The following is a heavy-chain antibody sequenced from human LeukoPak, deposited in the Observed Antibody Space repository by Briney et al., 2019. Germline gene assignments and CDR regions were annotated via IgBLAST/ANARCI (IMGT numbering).Heavy chain of an antibody. V-gene: IGHV3-33*08. CDR2: IWYDGTNK. CDR1: GFTFSSYG. CDR3: GRDQWGARGVIGGY. D-gene: IGHD3-10*01. J-gene: IGHJ4*02. Sequence: GGSLRLSCAASGFTFSSYGMHWVRQAPGKGLEWVAVIWYDGTNKYYADSVKGRFTISRDNSNNMVYLQMNSLRAEDTAVYYCGRDQWGARGVIGGYWGQGTLVTVSS.